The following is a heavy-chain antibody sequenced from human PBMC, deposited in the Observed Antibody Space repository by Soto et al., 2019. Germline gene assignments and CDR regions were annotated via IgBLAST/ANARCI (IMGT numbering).Heavy chain of an antibody. CDR2: IIPMFGTA. D-gene: IGHD6-19*01. Sequence: SVKVSCKASGGTFGRNAINWVRQAPGQGLEWMGGIIPMFGTANHAQKFRDRIVITADESTNTAFLELNSLRYEDTAIYYCARPQGSGWRFNALDFWGQGTVVTVSS. J-gene: IGHJ3*01. CDR1: GGTFGRNA. V-gene: IGHV1-69*13. CDR3: ARPQGSGWRFNALDF.